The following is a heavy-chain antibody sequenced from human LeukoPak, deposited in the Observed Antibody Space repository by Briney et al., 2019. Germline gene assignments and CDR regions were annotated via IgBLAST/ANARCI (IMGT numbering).Heavy chain of an antibody. D-gene: IGHD6-13*01. Sequence: SETLSLTCTVSDGSISSYYWSWIRQPPGKGLEWIGYIYYSGSTNYNPSLKSRVTISVDTSKNQFSLKLSSVTAADTAVYYCARVPKWRIAAAGTRDYYYYYMDVWGKGTTVTVSS. CDR1: DGSISSYY. J-gene: IGHJ6*03. V-gene: IGHV4-59*01. CDR3: ARVPKWRIAAAGTRDYYYYYMDV. CDR2: IYYSGST.